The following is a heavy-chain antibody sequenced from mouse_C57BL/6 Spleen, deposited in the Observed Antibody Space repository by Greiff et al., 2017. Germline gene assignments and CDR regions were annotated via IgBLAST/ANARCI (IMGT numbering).Heavy chain of an antibody. CDR2: INPNYGTT. J-gene: IGHJ1*03. CDR1: GYSFTDYY. CDR3: SRDSGSSPYWYFDV. V-gene: IGHV1-39*01. Sequence: QLQQSGPELVKPGASVKISCKASGYSFTDYYMNWVKQSHGKCLEWIGVINPNYGTTRYNQQFTGKATLTVDQSSSPAYLQLNSLTSADSAVYYCSRDSGSSPYWYFDVWGTGTTVTVSS. D-gene: IGHD1-1*01.